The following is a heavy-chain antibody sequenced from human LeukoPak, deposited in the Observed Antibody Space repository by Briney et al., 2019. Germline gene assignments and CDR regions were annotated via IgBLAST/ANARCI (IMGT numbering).Heavy chain of an antibody. J-gene: IGHJ4*02. CDR2: ISYDGSNK. V-gene: IGHV3-30*04. Sequence: GGSLRLSCAASGFTFSSYAMHWVRQAPGKGLEWVAVISYDGSNKYYADSVKGRFTISRDNAKNSLFLQMNSLRVEDTAVYYCAREYSGYSFDYWGQGTLVTVSS. D-gene: IGHD5-12*01. CDR1: GFTFSSYA. CDR3: AREYSGYSFDY.